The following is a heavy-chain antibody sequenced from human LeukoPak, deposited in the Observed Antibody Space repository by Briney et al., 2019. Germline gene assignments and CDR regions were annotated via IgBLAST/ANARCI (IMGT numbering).Heavy chain of an antibody. J-gene: IGHJ6*02. D-gene: IGHD4-17*01. Sequence: GASVKVSCKASGYTFTSYAMHWVRQAPGQRLEWMGWINAGNGNTKYSQKFQGRVTITRDTSASTAYMELSSLRSEDTAVYYCARRSGDYDYYYGMDVWGQGTTVTVSS. CDR3: ARRSGDYDYYYGMDV. V-gene: IGHV1-3*01. CDR1: GYTFTSYA. CDR2: INAGNGNT.